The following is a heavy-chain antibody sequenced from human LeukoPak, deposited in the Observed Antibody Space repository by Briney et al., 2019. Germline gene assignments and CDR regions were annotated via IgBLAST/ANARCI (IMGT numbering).Heavy chain of an antibody. J-gene: IGHJ4*02. Sequence: GGSLRLSCTASGFSFIEYSMNWVRQVPGEGGALISYIGLDSCNTKSPASVTGRFTLSAHKANNSLYLPMNSLRVEDTAVYYCARDHNYAFDNWGQGPLVSVAS. CDR2: IGLDSCNT. D-gene: IGHD1-1*01. V-gene: IGHV3-48*01. CDR1: GFSFIEYS. CDR3: ARDHNYAFDN.